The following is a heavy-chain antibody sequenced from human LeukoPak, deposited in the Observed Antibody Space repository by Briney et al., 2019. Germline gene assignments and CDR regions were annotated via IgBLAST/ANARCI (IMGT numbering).Heavy chain of an antibody. CDR2: ISSSSSYI. CDR1: GFTFSSYS. V-gene: IGHV3-21*01. Sequence: PGGSRRLSCAASGFTFSSYSMNWVRQAPGKGLESVSSISSSSSYIYYADSVKGRFTISRDNAKNSLYLQMNSLRAEDTAVYYCARADWNDVRGDWGQGTLVTVSS. CDR3: ARADWNDVRGD. J-gene: IGHJ4*02. D-gene: IGHD1-1*01.